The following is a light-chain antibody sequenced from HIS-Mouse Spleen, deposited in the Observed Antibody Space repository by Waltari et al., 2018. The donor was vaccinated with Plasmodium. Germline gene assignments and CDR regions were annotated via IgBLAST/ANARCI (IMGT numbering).Light chain of an antibody. CDR2: GAS. J-gene: IGKJ4*01. CDR3: QQYNNWPPLT. V-gene: IGKV3-15*01. Sequence: EIVMTQSPPPLSVSPGERATLSCRASQSVSSNLAWYQQKPGQDPRLLIYGASTRATGIPARFSGSGSGTEFTLTISSLQSEDFAVYYCQQYNNWPPLTFGGGTKVEIK. CDR1: QSVSSN.